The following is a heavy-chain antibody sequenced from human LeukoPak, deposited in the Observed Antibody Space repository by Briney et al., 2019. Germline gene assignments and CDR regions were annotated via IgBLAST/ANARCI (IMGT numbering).Heavy chain of an antibody. V-gene: IGHV1-24*01. Sequence: ASVKVSCKVSGYTLTELSMYWVRQAPGKGLEWMGGFDPEDGETIYAQTFQGRVTMTEDTSTDTAYMELSSLRSEDTAVYYCATGGGYDILTGFVYWGQGTLVTVSS. CDR2: FDPEDGET. D-gene: IGHD3-9*01. CDR3: ATGGGYDILTGFVY. CDR1: GYTLTELS. J-gene: IGHJ4*02.